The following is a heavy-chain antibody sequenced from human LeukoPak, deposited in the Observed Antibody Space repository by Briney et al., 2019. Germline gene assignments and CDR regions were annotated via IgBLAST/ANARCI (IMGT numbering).Heavy chain of an antibody. D-gene: IGHD1-26*01. Sequence: SVKVSCKASGFTFTSSAMQWVRQARGQRLEWIGWIVVGSGNTNYAQKFQERVTITRDMSTSTAYMELSSLRSEDTAVYHCAADHEGGSYAFDYWGQGTLVTVSS. CDR2: IVVGSGNT. CDR1: GFTFTSSA. V-gene: IGHV1-58*02. J-gene: IGHJ4*02. CDR3: AADHEGGSYAFDY.